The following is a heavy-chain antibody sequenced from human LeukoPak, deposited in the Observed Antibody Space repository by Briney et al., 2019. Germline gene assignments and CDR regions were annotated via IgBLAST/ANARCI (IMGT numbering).Heavy chain of an antibody. J-gene: IGHJ4*02. V-gene: IGHV3-23*01. CDR3: AKGHYYGSGSRFDY. CDR2: ISGSGGST. CDR1: GFTFSSYA. Sequence: PGGSLRLSCAAAGFTFSSYAMGWVRQAPGKGLEWVSAISGSGGSTYCADSVKGRFTISRDNSKNTLYLQMNSLRAEDTAVYYCAKGHYYGSGSRFDYWGQGTLVTVSS. D-gene: IGHD3-10*01.